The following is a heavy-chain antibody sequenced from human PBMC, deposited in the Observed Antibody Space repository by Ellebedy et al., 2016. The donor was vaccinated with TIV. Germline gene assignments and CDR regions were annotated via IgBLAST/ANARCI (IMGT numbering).Heavy chain of an antibody. CDR2: IYYSGST. D-gene: IGHD3-3*01. CDR1: GGSISSSSYY. V-gene: IGHV4-39*07. J-gene: IGHJ4*02. Sequence: SETLSLXXTVSGGSISSSSYYWGWIRQPPGKGLEWIGSIYYSGSTYYNPSLKSRVTISVDTSKNQFSLKLSSVTAADTAVYYCARDQIRPRGFGFDYWGQGTLVTVSS. CDR3: ARDQIRPRGFGFDY.